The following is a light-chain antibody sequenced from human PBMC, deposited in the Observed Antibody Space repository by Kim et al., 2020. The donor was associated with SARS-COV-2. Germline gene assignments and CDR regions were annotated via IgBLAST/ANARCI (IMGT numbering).Light chain of an antibody. Sequence: SYELTQPPSVSVSPGQTVRSSCFGERLGDKYAFWYQLKSGQSPVLVIYQGDKRPSGIHARFSGSLSGNTATLTISGPQPMDEADYYCQAWDSTTAIFGGGTKLTVL. CDR2: QGD. J-gene: IGLJ2*01. V-gene: IGLV3-1*01. CDR1: RLGDKY. CDR3: QAWDSTTAI.